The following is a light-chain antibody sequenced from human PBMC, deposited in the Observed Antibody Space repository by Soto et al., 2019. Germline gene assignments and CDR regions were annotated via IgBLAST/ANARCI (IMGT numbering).Light chain of an antibody. V-gene: IGKV3-15*01. J-gene: IGKJ1*01. CDR2: AAS. CDR1: ESVTSS. Sequence: EIVMTQSPATLSVSPGDRATLSCRAGESVTSSLAWYQQKPGQPPRLLIYAASTRATDVPARFSGGGSETEFTLTISSLQSEDFAVYYCQQYNDWPRTFGQGTKVDIK. CDR3: QQYNDWPRT.